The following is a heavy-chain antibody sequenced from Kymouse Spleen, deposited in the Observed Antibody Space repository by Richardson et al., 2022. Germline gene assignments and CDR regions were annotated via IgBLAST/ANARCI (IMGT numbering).Heavy chain of an antibody. CDR1: GGSFSGYY. D-gene: IGHD1-26*01. CDR2: INHSGST. CDR3: ARVGVGANYYGMDV. V-gene: IGHV4-34*01. J-gene: IGHJ6*02. Sequence: QVQLQQWGAGLLKPSETLSLTCAVYGGSFSGYYWSWIRQPPGKGLEWIGEINHSGSTNYNPSLKSRVTISVDTSKNQFSLKLSSVTAADTAVYYCARVGVGANYYGMDVWGQGTTVTVSS.